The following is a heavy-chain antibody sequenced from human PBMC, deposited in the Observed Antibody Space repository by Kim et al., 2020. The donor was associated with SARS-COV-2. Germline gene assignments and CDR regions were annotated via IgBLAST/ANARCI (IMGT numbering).Heavy chain of an antibody. CDR2: IA. CDR3: ASLTGVDFDY. Sequence: IANYAQKFQGRVTITADKSTSTAYMELSSLRSEDTAVYYCASLTGVDFDYWGQGTLVTVSS. V-gene: IGHV1-69*02. J-gene: IGHJ4*02. D-gene: IGHD3-9*01.